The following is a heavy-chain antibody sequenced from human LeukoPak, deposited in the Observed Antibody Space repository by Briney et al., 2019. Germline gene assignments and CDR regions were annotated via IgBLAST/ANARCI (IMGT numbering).Heavy chain of an antibody. V-gene: IGHV3-74*01. CDR1: GFTFSSYW. Sequence: GGSLRLSCAASGFTFSSYWMHWVRQAPGKGLVWVSRINSDGSSTNYADSVKGRITISRDNAKNTLYLQMNSLRAGDTAVYYCVRVPQLALFDYWGQGTLVTVSS. CDR2: INSDGSST. CDR3: VRVPQLALFDY. D-gene: IGHD4/OR15-4a*01. J-gene: IGHJ4*02.